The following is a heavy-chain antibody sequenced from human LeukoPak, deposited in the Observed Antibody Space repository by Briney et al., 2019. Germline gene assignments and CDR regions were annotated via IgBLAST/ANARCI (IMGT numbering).Heavy chain of an antibody. Sequence: GGSLRLSCAASGFIFSDYWMSWVRQAPGKGLEWVANINQAGTEKYYVDSVKGRFTISRDSAENSLYLQTNSLRAEDTAVYYCARVRGGYYFDYWGQGTLVTVSS. CDR2: INQAGTEK. CDR1: GFIFSDYW. V-gene: IGHV3-7*04. CDR3: ARVRGGYYFDY. J-gene: IGHJ4*02. D-gene: IGHD5-24*01.